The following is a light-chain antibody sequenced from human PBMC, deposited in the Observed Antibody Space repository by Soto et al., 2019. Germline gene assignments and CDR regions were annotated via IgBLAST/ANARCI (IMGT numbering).Light chain of an antibody. CDR3: QQYGRA. CDR2: AAS. V-gene: IGKV3-20*01. CDR1: QSVTSTY. J-gene: IGKJ1*01. Sequence: EIVLTQSPDTLSLSPGERATLSCRASQSVTSTYLAWYQQKPGQAPRLLIYAASSRATGVPDRFTGSGSGTDFTLIITRLEAEDSAVYFCQQYGRAFGQGTKVDIQ.